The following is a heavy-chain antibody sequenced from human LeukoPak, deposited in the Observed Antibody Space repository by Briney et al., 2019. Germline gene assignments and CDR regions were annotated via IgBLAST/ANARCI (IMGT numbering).Heavy chain of an antibody. V-gene: IGHV3-33*01. CDR3: ARDGSSGYRYYFDY. J-gene: IGHJ4*02. CDR2: IWYDGSNK. D-gene: IGHD3-22*01. Sequence: GGSLRPSCAASGFTFSSYGMHWVRQAPGKGLEWVAVIWYDGSNKYYADSVKGRFTISRDNSKNTLYLQMNSLRAEDTAVYYCARDGSSGYRYYFDYWGQGTLVTVSS. CDR1: GFTFSSYG.